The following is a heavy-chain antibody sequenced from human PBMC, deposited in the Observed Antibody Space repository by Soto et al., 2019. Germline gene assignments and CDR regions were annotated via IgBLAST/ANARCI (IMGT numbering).Heavy chain of an antibody. D-gene: IGHD6-19*01. CDR2: ISSTSTYT. J-gene: IGHJ4*02. CDR1: GFTFRSYA. CDR3: ARDLALAGNY. Sequence: VGSLRLSCAASGFTFRSYAMNWVRQTQEKGLEWVSSISSTSTYTHYADSVKGRFSISRDNANNSLFLQMNSLRAEDTAIYYCARDLALAGNYWGQGALVTVSS. V-gene: IGHV3-21*01.